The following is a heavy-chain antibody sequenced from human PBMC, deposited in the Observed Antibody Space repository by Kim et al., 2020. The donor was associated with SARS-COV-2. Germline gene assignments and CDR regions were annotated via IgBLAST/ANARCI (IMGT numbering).Heavy chain of an antibody. CDR3: ARAPITMIVVVIGAFDI. CDR2: IYYSGST. V-gene: IGHV4-31*03. Sequence: SETLSLTCTVSGGSISSGGYYWSWIRQHPGKGLEWIGYIYYSGSTYYNPSLKSRVTISVDTSKNQFSLKLSSVTAADTAVYYCARAPITMIVVVIGAFDIGGQGPMATVSS. D-gene: IGHD3-22*01. J-gene: IGHJ3*02. CDR1: GGSISSGGYY.